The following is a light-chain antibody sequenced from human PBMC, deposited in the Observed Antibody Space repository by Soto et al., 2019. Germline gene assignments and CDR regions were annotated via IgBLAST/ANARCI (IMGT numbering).Light chain of an antibody. CDR3: HQCHTYST. CDR2: DAS. V-gene: IGKV1-5*01. J-gene: IGKJ1*01. CDR1: QSISTW. Sequence: DIQMTQSPSTLSSSLGDRVTITCRASQSISTWVAWYQHKTGKAPTLLIYDASSLESGVPSRFIGGGSGTEFTLTIRSMQPDDFATYYCHQCHTYSTFGQGTKVDIK.